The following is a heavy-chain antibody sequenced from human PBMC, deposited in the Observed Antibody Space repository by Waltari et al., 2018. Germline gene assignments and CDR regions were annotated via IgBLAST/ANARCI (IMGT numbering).Heavy chain of an antibody. Sequence: QVQLVQSGAEVKKPGASAKVSCKASGYTFTSYGIRWVRQAPGQGLEWMGWISAYNGNTNYAQKLQGRVTMTTDTSTSTAYMGLRSLRSDDTAVYYCARDRGVVAATPKWFDPWGQGTLVTVSS. V-gene: IGHV1-18*01. D-gene: IGHD2-15*01. CDR3: ARDRGVVAATPKWFDP. CDR2: ISAYNGNT. J-gene: IGHJ5*02. CDR1: GYTFTSYG.